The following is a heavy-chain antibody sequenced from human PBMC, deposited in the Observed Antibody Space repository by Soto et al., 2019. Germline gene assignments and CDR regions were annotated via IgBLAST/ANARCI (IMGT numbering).Heavy chain of an antibody. V-gene: IGHV2-5*01. CDR2: IYWHDDK. CDR3: AHRGGAAVGLYYFDY. CDR1: GFSLSTTGVG. J-gene: IGHJ4*02. Sequence: SGPTLVNPTQTLTLTCTFSGFSLSTTGVGVGWIRQPPGKALEWLALIYWHDDKRYSPSLKSRLTITKDASKNQVVLTMTDVDPVDTATYYCAHRGGAAVGLYYFDYRGPGTLVTVSS. D-gene: IGHD6-13*01.